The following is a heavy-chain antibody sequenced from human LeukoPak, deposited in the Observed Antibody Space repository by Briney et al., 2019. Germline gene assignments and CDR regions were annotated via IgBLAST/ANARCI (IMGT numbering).Heavy chain of an antibody. CDR1: GGSISSSSYY. J-gene: IGHJ4*02. D-gene: IGHD3-3*01. V-gene: IGHV4-39*07. CDR3: ASALWSGYQYDY. CDR2: IYYSGST. Sequence: SETLSLTCTVSGGSISSSSYYWGWIRQPPGKGLEWIGSIYYSGSTNYNPSLKSRVTISVDTSKNQFSLKLSSVTAADTAVYYCASALWSGYQYDYWGQGTLVTVSS.